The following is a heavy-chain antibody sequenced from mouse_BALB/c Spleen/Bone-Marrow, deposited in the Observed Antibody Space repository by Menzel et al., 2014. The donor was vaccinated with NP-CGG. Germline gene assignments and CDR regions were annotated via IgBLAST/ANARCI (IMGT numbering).Heavy chain of an antibody. CDR3: ARYRYYGSSGWDY. J-gene: IGHJ4*01. CDR1: GFNIKDTY. V-gene: IGHV14-3*02. Sequence: VQLQQSGAELVKPGASVKLSCTASGFNIKDTYIHWMKQRPEQGLEWIGRIDPANGNTKYDPKFQGKATITADTSSNTAYLHLSSLTSEDTAVYYCARYRYYGSSGWDYWGQGTSVTVSS. D-gene: IGHD1-1*01. CDR2: IDPANGNT.